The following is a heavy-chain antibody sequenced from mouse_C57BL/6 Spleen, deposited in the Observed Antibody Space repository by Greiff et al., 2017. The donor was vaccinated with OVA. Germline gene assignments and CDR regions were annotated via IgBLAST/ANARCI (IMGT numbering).Heavy chain of an antibody. D-gene: IGHD1-1*01. CDR3: ARSCNYYGSSYGGSYYFDY. V-gene: IGHV1-39*01. Sequence: VHVKQSGPELVKPGASVKISCKASGYSFTDYNMNWVKQSNGKSLEWIGVINPNYGTTSYNQKFKGKATLTVDQSSSTAYMQLNSLTSEDSAVYYCARSCNYYGSSYGGSYYFDYWGQGTTLTVSS. J-gene: IGHJ2*01. CDR1: GYSFTDYN. CDR2: INPNYGTT.